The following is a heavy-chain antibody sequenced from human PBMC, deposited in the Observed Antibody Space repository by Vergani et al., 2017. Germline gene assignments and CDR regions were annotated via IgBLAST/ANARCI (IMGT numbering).Heavy chain of an antibody. CDR1: GYTFTGYY. D-gene: IGHD5-18*01. CDR3: AREDGYSYGPDY. CDR2: INPNSGGT. V-gene: IGHV1-2*02. Sequence: QVQLVQSGAEVKKPGASVKVSCKASGYTFTGYYMHWVRQAPGQGLEWMGWINPNSGGTNYAQKFQGRVTMTTDTSTSTAYMELRSLRSDDTAVYYCAREDGYSYGPDYWGQGTLVTVSS. J-gene: IGHJ4*02.